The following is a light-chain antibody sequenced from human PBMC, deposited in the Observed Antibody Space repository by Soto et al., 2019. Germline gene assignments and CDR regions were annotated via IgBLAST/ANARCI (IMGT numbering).Light chain of an antibody. Sequence: QAVLTQPPSVSGAPGQRVTISCTGSSSNIGAGYDVHWYQQLPGTAPKLLIFININRPSGVPDRFSGSKSGTSPLAITGLRTEDEADYYCQSYDSSLSGYVFGTGTKLTVL. CDR2: INI. V-gene: IGLV1-40*01. CDR1: SSNIGAGYD. J-gene: IGLJ1*01. CDR3: QSYDSSLSGYV.